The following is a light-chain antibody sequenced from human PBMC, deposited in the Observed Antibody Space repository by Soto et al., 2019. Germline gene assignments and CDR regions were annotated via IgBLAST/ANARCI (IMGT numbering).Light chain of an antibody. Sequence: IVMTQSPATLSVSPCEIATLSCSSSQSVSSGFLAWYQQKPGQTPRLLIYDTSTRATGVPTRFSGSRSGAEFTLTINSLQSEDFAVYYCQPYNNWPLTFGGGTKVDIK. CDR2: DTS. CDR1: QSVSSG. J-gene: IGKJ4*01. CDR3: QPYNNWPLT. V-gene: IGKV3-15*01.